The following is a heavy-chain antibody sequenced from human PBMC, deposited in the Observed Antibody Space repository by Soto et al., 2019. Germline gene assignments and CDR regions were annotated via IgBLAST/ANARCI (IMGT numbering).Heavy chain of an antibody. V-gene: IGHV3-49*03. D-gene: IGHD2-2*01. Sequence: PGGSLRLSCTASGFTFGDYAMSWFRQAPGKGLEWVGFIRSKAYGGTTEYAASVKGRFTISRDDSKSIAYLQMNSLKTEDTAVYYCTRGGSRYCSSTSCYNYYYYYGMDVWGQGTTVTVSS. CDR3: TRGGSRYCSSTSCYNYYYYYGMDV. CDR2: IRSKAYGGTT. CDR1: GFTFGDYA. J-gene: IGHJ6*02.